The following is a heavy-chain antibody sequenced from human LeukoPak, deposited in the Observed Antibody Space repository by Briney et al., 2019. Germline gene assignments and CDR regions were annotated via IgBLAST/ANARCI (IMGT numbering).Heavy chain of an antibody. CDR3: AREDIVVVPAAYYYYGMDV. Sequence: GRSLRLSCAASGFTFSSYGMHWVRQAPGKGLEWVAVIWYDGSNKYYADSVKGRFTISRDNSKNTLYLQMNSLRAEDTAVYYCAREDIVVVPAAYYYYGMDVWGQGTTDTVSS. CDR2: IWYDGSNK. D-gene: IGHD2-2*01. J-gene: IGHJ6*02. V-gene: IGHV3-33*01. CDR1: GFTFSSYG.